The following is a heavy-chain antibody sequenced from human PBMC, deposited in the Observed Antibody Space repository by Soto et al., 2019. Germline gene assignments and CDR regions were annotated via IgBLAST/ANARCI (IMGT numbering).Heavy chain of an antibody. D-gene: IGHD7-27*01. CDR2: IYKSATT. Sequence: PSETPSLTCSVSGDSISNLDYFWAWIRQPPGQALEYIGYIYKSATTYYNPSFESRVAISVDTSKSQFSLNVTSVTAADTAVYFCARGRYCLTGRCFPNWFDSWGQGALVTVSS. J-gene: IGHJ5*01. V-gene: IGHV4-30-4*01. CDR1: GDSISNLDYF. CDR3: ARGRYCLTGRCFPNWFDS.